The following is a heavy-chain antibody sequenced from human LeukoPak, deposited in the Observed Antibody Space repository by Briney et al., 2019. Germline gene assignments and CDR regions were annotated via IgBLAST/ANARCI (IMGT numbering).Heavy chain of an antibody. CDR1: GFSISSGSYY. Sequence: SQTLSLTCTVSGFSISSGSYYWSWIRQPAGKGLEWIGRIYTSGSTNYNPSLKSRVTISVDTSKNQFSLKLSSVTAADTAVYYCARELTSLVGYYYYMDVWGKGTTVTVSS. CDR3: ARELTSLVGYYYYMDV. V-gene: IGHV4-61*02. CDR2: IYTSGST. D-gene: IGHD4-11*01. J-gene: IGHJ6*03.